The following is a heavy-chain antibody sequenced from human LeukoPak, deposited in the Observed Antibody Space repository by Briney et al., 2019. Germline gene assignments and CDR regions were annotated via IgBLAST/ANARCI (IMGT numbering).Heavy chain of an antibody. CDR1: GFTFSDYA. CDR2: ISSDGTDK. Sequence: PGGSLRLSCEASGFTFSDYALHWVRQPPGQGLEWLALISSDGTDKYYSDSVKGRFTLSRDNSKNTMFLQMSSLRPEDTAVYYCILYMDADSFNSWVQGTLVTVSS. D-gene: IGHD5-18*01. V-gene: IGHV3-30-3*01. CDR3: ILYMDADSFNS. J-gene: IGHJ4*02.